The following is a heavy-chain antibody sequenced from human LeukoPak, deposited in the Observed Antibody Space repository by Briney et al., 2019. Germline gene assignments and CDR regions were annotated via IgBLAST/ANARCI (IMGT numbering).Heavy chain of an antibody. CDR3: ARATTVTTPFDY. CDR2: IIPILGVA. D-gene: IGHD4-17*01. CDR1: GGTFNAYA. Sequence: SVKVSCKASGGTFNAYAINWVRQAPGQGLEWMGRIIPILGVANSAQKFQGRVTITADKSTGTVYMELYSLRSDDTAVYYCARATTVTTPFDYWGHGTLVTVSS. J-gene: IGHJ4*01. V-gene: IGHV1-69*04.